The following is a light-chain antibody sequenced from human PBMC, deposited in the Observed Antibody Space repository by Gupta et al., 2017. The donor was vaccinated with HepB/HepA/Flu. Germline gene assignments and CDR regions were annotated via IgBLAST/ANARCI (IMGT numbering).Light chain of an antibody. J-gene: IGLJ1*01. CDR3: AKWDDRMRSEV. Sequence: LPPPPPSSSGTPQQRVTISCSGSSSNIGSNYVYWYQQLPGTAPKTLIFRNNQRPSGVPDRLSCSTSGSSASPVTSGLRSDEEADIYCAKWDDRMRSEVFGNGTNVTVL. CDR2: RNN. CDR1: SSNIGSNY. V-gene: IGLV1-47*01.